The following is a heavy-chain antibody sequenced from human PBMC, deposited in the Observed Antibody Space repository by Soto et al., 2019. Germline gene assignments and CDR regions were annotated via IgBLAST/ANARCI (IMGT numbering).Heavy chain of an antibody. CDR2: MYLSGST. CDR1: GDSISGSS. D-gene: IGHD6-19*01. V-gene: IGHV4-59*01. CDR3: ARGSGWYFH. Sequence: PSDTLSLTCTVSGDSISGSSWSWIRQPPGKGLEWIAYMYLSGSTNYNPSLKSRVTISVDTSKNQFSLKLSSVTAADTAVYYCARGSGWYFHWGQGTLVTVSS. J-gene: IGHJ4*02.